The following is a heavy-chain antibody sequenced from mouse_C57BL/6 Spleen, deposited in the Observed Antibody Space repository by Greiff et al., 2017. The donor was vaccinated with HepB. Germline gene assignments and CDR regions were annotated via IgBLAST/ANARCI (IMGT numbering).Heavy chain of an antibody. V-gene: IGHV1-26*01. D-gene: IGHD2-3*01. CDR2: INPNNGGT. CDR1: GYTFTDYY. J-gene: IGHJ2*01. CDR3: ASNDGYYRGY. Sequence: VQLQQSGPELVKPGASVKISCKASGYTFTDYYMNWVKQSHGKSLEWIGDINPNNGGTSYNQKFKGKATLTVDKSSSTAYMELRSLTSEDSAVYYCASNDGYYRGYWGQGTTLTVSS.